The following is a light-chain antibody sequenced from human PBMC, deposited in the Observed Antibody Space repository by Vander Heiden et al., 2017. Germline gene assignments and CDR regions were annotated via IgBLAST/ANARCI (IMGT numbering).Light chain of an antibody. J-gene: IGLJ2*01. V-gene: IGLV2-14*01. CDR2: DVS. Sequence: QSALTHPASVPGSPGQSITISCTGTANDVGAFNFVSWYQQQPGKAPKLMIYDVSNRPAGVSNRFSGSKSGNTASLTISGLQPEDEADYYCSSYTRISTVLFGGGTKLTVL. CDR3: SSYTRISTVL. CDR1: ANDVGAFNF.